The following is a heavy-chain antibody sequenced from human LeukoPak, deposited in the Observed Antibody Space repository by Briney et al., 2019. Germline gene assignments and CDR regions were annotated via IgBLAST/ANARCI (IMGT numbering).Heavy chain of an antibody. Sequence: PGRSLRLSCAASGFTFSSYGMHWDRQAPGKGLEWVAVIWYDGSNKYYADSVKGRFTISRDNSKNTLYLQMNSLRAEDTAVYYCARSRDGSSGWYAYFDYWGQGTLVTVSS. CDR3: ARSRDGSSGWYAYFDY. J-gene: IGHJ4*02. V-gene: IGHV3-33*01. D-gene: IGHD6-19*01. CDR2: IWYDGSNK. CDR1: GFTFSSYG.